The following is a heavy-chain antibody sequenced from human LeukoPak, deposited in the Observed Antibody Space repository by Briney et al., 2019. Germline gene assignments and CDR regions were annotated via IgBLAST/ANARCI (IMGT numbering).Heavy chain of an antibody. CDR2: IKQDGSEK. Sequence: GGSLRLSCAASGFTFSNHWMSWVRQAPGKGLEWVANIKQDGSEKYYVDSVKRRFIISRDNAKNSLYLQMNSLRAEDMSLYCCARWYFDYWGQGTLVTVSS. J-gene: IGHJ4*02. CDR1: GFTFSNHW. CDR3: ARWYFDY. V-gene: IGHV3-7*01.